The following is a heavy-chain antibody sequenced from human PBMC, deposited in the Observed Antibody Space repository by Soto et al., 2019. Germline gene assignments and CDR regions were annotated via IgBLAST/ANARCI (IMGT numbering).Heavy chain of an antibody. CDR3: AKDCSGASCGFDI. V-gene: IGHV1-18*01. D-gene: IGHD2-15*01. Sequence: QVQLVQSGTEVKKPGASVKVSCKASGYTFGKYGISWVRQAPGQGLEWVGWSSVYHGNTVHAQKFRGRVNMTADTSTSTAYRELGSLKSGDTAIYYCAKDCSGASCGFDIWGQGTLVTDSS. J-gene: IGHJ4*02. CDR1: GYTFGKYG. CDR2: SSVYHGNT.